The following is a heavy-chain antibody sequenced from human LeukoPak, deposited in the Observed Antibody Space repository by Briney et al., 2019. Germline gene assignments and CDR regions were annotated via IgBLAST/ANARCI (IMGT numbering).Heavy chain of an antibody. D-gene: IGHD1-26*01. V-gene: IGHV4-38-2*02. CDR1: GYSITTNYY. Sequence: SETLSLTCTVSGYSITTNYYWAWIRQSPGPGLEWIGSVNHNGETYYNPSRKSRVIISVDTSKNEFSLRLTSVTAADTAVYYCVTPRSWELSDMAVWGKGTTVIVSS. J-gene: IGHJ6*03. CDR3: VTPRSWELSDMAV. CDR2: VNHNGET.